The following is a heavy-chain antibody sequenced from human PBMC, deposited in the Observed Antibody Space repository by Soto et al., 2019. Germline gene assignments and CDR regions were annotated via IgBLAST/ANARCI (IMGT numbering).Heavy chain of an antibody. CDR1: GFIFSSFW. CDR2: IKKDGSEK. V-gene: IGHV3-7*01. CDR3: ARGAAAGV. D-gene: IGHD6-13*01. Sequence: GGSLRLSCAASGFIFSSFWMTWVRQAPGKGLEWVVNIKKDGSEKYYVDSVKGRFTISRDNAQNSLYLQMNSLRAEDTAVYYCARGAAAGVWGQGTLVTVSS. J-gene: IGHJ4*02.